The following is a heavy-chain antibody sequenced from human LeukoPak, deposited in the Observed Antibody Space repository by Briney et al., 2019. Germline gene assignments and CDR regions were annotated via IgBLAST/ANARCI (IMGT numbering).Heavy chain of an antibody. CDR3: ARPKVEMATTVAFDY. D-gene: IGHD5-24*01. Sequence: SVKVSCKASGYTFTGYYMHWVRQAPGQGLEWMGRIIPIFGTANYAQKFQGRVTITTDESTSTAYMELSSLRSEDTAVYYCARPKVEMATTVAFDYWGQGTLVTVSS. CDR2: IIPIFGTA. CDR1: GYTFTGYY. J-gene: IGHJ4*02. V-gene: IGHV1-69*05.